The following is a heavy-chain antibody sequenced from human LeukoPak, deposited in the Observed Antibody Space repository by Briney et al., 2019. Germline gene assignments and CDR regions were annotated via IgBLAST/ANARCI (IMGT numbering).Heavy chain of an antibody. CDR3: ARVGVDYSGNIIKYYFDS. V-gene: IGHV4-59*01. J-gene: IGHJ4*02. Sequence: SETLSLTCTVSGGSISSYYWSWIWQPPGKGLEWIGYIYYSGSTNYNPSLKSRVIISVDTSKNQFSLKLSPVIAADTAVYYCARVGVDYSGNIIKYYFDSWGQGTLVTVSS. CDR2: IYYSGST. CDR1: GGSISSYY. D-gene: IGHD4-23*01.